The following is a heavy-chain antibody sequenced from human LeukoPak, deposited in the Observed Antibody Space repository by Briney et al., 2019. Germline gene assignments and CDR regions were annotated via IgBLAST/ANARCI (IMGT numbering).Heavy chain of an antibody. V-gene: IGHV4-39*07. CDR2: IFYCGST. J-gene: IGHJ5*02. CDR1: GGSISTSSYY. CDR3: ARRSAKNYYGSGSYYNQPRNWFDP. D-gene: IGHD3-10*01. Sequence: SETLSLTCTVSGGSISTSSYYWGWVRQPPGKGLEWIGNIFYCGSTYYSPSLKSRVTISLDTSRNQFSLKLSSVTAADTAVYYCARRSAKNYYGSGSYYNQPRNWFDPWGQGTLVTVSS.